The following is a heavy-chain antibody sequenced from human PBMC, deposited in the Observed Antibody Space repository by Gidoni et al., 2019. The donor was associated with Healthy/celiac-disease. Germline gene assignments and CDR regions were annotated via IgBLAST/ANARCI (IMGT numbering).Heavy chain of an antibody. CDR2: IYSGGST. V-gene: IGHV3-66*01. CDR1: GFTVSSNY. D-gene: IGHD3-22*01. Sequence: EVQLVESGGGLVQPGGSLRLSCAASGFTVSSNYMSWVRQAPGKGMEWVSVIYSGGSTYYADYVKGRFTISRDNSKNTLYLQMNSLRAEDTAVYYCARGGIVVKTGFDYWGQGTLVTVSS. CDR3: ARGGIVVKTGFDY. J-gene: IGHJ4*02.